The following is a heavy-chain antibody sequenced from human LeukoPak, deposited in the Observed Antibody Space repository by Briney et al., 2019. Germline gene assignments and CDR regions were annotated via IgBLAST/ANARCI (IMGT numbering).Heavy chain of an antibody. Sequence: SETLSLTCTVSGDSISSYFWSWIRQPPGKGLGWIGFNSGSTNYNPSLKSRVTILLDRSKNQFSLMLSSVTAADTAVYYCARGRGYGGNYLRSFDIWGQGTMVTVSS. CDR1: GDSISSYF. J-gene: IGHJ3*02. V-gene: IGHV4-59*08. CDR2: NSGST. D-gene: IGHD1-26*01. CDR3: ARGRGYGGNYLRSFDI.